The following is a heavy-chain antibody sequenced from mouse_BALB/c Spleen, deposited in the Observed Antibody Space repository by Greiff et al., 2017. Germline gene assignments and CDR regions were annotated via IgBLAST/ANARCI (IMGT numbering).Heavy chain of an antibody. Sequence: EVKLMESGGGLVRPGGSVKLSCAASGFTFSDYYMSWVRQTPEKRLEWVATISDGGSYTYYPDSVKGRFIISRDNAKNNLYLQMSSLKSEDTAMYYCARDRGSSSYAMDYWGQGTSVTVSS. D-gene: IGHD1-1*01. CDR1: GFTFSDYY. CDR2: ISDGGSYT. J-gene: IGHJ4*01. CDR3: ARDRGSSSYAMDY. V-gene: IGHV5-4*02.